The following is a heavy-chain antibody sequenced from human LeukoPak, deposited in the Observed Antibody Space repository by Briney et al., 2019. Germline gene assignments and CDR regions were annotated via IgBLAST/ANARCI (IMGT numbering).Heavy chain of an antibody. D-gene: IGHD5-12*01. CDR1: GYSFTSYW. Sequence: GESLKISCQGSGYSFTSYWIGWARQLPGKGLEWMGIIYPGDSDTRYSPSFQGQVTISADKSISTAYLQWSSLKASDTAMYYCARSMATSSSFDYWGQGTLVTVSS. CDR2: IYPGDSDT. J-gene: IGHJ4*02. V-gene: IGHV5-51*01. CDR3: ARSMATSSSFDY.